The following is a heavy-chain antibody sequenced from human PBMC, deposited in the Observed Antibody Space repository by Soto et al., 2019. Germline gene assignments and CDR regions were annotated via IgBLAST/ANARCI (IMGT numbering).Heavy chain of an antibody. V-gene: IGHV3-73*01. D-gene: IGHD4-17*01. CDR2: IRSKANSYAT. CDR1: GFTFSGSA. J-gene: IGHJ6*02. CDR3: TRQTRPTGVDYYYYGMDV. Sequence: GGSLRLSCAASGFTFSGSAMHWVRQASGKGLEWVGRIRSKANSYATAYAATVKVKFTISRDDAKNTAYLQMNTLKTEDTGVYYCTRQTRPTGVDYYYYGMDVWGQGTTVTVSS.